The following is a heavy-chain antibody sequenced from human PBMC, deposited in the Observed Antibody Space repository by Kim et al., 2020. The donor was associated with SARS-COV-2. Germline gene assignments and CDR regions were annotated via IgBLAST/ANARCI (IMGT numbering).Heavy chain of an antibody. D-gene: IGHD3-22*01. Sequence: GGSLRLSCEASGFDFDNYPMSWVRQAPGKGLEWVSAISASGGSTYYTTSVRGRFAISRDNSKDTLFLQMNSPTAEDTAIYYCAKEMKVWLSTMDHWGQG. CDR3: AKEMKVWLSTMDH. V-gene: IGHV3-23*01. CDR1: GFDFDNYP. J-gene: IGHJ1*01. CDR2: ISASGGST.